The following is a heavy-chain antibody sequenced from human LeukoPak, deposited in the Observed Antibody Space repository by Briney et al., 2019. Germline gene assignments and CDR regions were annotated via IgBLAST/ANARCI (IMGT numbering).Heavy chain of an antibody. CDR1: GFTVSSNY. CDR3: ASGSRDGYLDY. J-gene: IGHJ4*02. CDR2: IYSGGST. Sequence: GGSLRLSCAASGFTVSSNYVSWVRQAPGKGLEWVSVIYSGGSTFYTDSVKGLFTISRDNSKNTVYLQMNSLRAEDKAVYYCASGSRDGYLDYWGQGTLVTVSS. D-gene: IGHD5-24*01. V-gene: IGHV3-66*01.